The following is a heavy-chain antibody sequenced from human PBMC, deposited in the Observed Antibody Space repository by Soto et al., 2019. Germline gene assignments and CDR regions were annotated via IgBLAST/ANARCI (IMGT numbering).Heavy chain of an antibody. CDR3: VKEFGVAGSSYESFFDY. Sequence: PGGSLRLSCAASGFTLSSYEMNWVRQAPGKGLEWVSYISGSGRTIYYADSVKGRFTISRDNSKNTLYLQMNSLRAEDTAVYYCVKEFGVAGSSYESFFDYWGQGTLVTVSS. D-gene: IGHD5-18*01. CDR2: ISGSGRTI. V-gene: IGHV3-48*03. J-gene: IGHJ4*02. CDR1: GFTLSSYE.